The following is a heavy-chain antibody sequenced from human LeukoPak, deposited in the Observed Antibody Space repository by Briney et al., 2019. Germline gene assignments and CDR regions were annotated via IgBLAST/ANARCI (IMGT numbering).Heavy chain of an antibody. V-gene: IGHV4-34*01. J-gene: IGHJ4*02. D-gene: IGHD3-10*02. CDR2: INHSGST. CDR3: ARHNGYYVKGYFDY. CDR1: GFTFSRYG. Sequence: GSLRLSCEASGFTFSRYGMSWIRQPPGKGLEWIGEINHSGSTNYNPSLKSRVTISVDTSKNQFSLKLSSVTAADTAVYYCARHNGYYVKGYFDYWGQGTLVTVSS.